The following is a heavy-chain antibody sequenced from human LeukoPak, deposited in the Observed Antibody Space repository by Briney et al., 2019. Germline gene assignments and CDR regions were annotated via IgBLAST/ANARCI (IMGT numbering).Heavy chain of an antibody. V-gene: IGHV3-21*01. CDR1: GFTFSSYT. CDR2: ISSSSSYI. CDR3: ATTPGAYYYYHMDV. Sequence: PGGSLRLSCAASGFTFSSYTMNWVRQAPGKGLEWVSSISSSSSYIYYANSVKGRLTISRDNAKNSLYLQMNSLRAEDTAVYYCATTPGAYYYYHMDVWGQGTTVTVSS. D-gene: IGHD3-10*01. J-gene: IGHJ6*02.